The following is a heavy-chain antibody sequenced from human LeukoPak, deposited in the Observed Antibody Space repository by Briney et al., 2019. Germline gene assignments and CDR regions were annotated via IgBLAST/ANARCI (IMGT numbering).Heavy chain of an antibody. D-gene: IGHD3-10*01. Sequence: ASVKVSCKASGYTFAGYYMHWVRQAPGQGLEWMGWINPNSGGTNYAQKFQGRVTMTRDTSISTAYMELSRLRSDDTAVYYYARDYYGSGSYEYWGQGTLVTVSS. CDR1: GYTFAGYY. J-gene: IGHJ4*02. CDR3: ARDYYGSGSYEY. V-gene: IGHV1-2*02. CDR2: INPNSGGT.